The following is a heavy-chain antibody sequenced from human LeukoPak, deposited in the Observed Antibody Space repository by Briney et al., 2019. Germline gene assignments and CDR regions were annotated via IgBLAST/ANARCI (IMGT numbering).Heavy chain of an antibody. D-gene: IGHD5-12*01. J-gene: IGHJ4*02. CDR2: IYYTGST. CDR3: ARLLSGGPFDY. Sequence: PSETLSLTCTVSGGSISSYYWSWIRQPPGKGLEWIGYIYYTGSTNYNPSLKSRVTISVDTSKNQFSLKLSSVTAADTAIYYCARLLSGGPFDYWGQGTLVPVSS. V-gene: IGHV4-59*08. CDR1: GGSISSYY.